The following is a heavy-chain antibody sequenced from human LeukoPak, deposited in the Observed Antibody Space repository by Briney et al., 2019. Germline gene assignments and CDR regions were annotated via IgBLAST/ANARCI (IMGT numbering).Heavy chain of an antibody. CDR1: TTTFSNYA. CDR2: ITGSGGST. J-gene: IGHJ4*02. V-gene: IGHV3-23*01. CDR3: AKGVSDSIRPYYFDS. D-gene: IGHD2-21*02. Sequence: GGSLRLSCVVSTTTFSNYAMCWVRQAPGKGLERVTCITGSGGSTSYADSVKGRFPISRDNSKNTLYLQMNSLTGEDTAIYYWAKGVSDSIRPYYFDSWGQGTLVTVSS.